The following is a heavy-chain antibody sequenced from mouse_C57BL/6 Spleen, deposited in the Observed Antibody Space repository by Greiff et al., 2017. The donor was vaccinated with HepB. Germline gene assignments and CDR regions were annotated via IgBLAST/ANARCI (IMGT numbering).Heavy chain of an antibody. CDR1: GYTLTSYW. V-gene: IGHV1-50*01. CDR2: IDPSDSYT. D-gene: IGHD1-1*01. CDR3: ARGAHYYCSSGVDYYAMDY. Sequence: QVQLQQPGAELVKPGASVKLSCKASGYTLTSYWMQWVKQRPGQGLEWIGEIDPSDSYTNYNQKFKGKATLTVDTSSSTAYMQLSSLTSEDSAVYYCARGAHYYCSSGVDYYAMDYWGQGTSVTVSS. J-gene: IGHJ4*01.